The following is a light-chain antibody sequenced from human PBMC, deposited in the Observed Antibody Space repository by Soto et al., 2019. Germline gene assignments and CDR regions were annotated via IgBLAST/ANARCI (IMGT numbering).Light chain of an antibody. J-gene: IGLJ1*01. CDR1: SSDVGEYSL. CDR3: SSFAVSNNFPYV. CDR2: EGS. Sequence: QSALTQPASVSGSPGQSITISCTGSSSDVGEYSLVSWYQQHPGKAPKLMIYEGSQRPSGVSNRFSGSKSGNTASLTVSGLQAEDEADYYCSSFAVSNNFPYVFGTGTKVTVL. V-gene: IGLV2-14*02.